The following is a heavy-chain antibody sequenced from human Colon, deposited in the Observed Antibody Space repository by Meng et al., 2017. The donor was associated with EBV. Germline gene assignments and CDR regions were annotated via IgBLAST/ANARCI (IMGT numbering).Heavy chain of an antibody. V-gene: IGHV4-4*02. CDR2: TSHSGST. CDR1: GGSISRSDW. D-gene: IGHD3-22*01. CDR3: ASSDYYRSDY. J-gene: IGHJ4*02. Sequence: QVQLQQWGAGLLKPSETLSLTCAVSGGSISRSDWWSWVRQPPGKGLEWIGETSHSGSTDYSPSLKSRVTISLDKSKNQLSLKLNSVTAADTAVYYCASSDYYRSDYRGQGTLVTVS.